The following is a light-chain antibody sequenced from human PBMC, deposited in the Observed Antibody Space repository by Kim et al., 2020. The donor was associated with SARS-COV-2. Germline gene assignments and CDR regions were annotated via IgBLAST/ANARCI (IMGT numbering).Light chain of an antibody. V-gene: IGLV1-44*01. CDR2: GND. Sequence: GQRVTISCSGSTSTIGNNPVQWYQQLPGAAPNLLIYGNDQRPSGVPDRFSASKYGTSASLAIGGLQSEDEADYFCASWHDSLNGPVFGGGTQLTVL. CDR1: TSTIGNNP. CDR3: ASWHDSLNGPV. J-gene: IGLJ2*01.